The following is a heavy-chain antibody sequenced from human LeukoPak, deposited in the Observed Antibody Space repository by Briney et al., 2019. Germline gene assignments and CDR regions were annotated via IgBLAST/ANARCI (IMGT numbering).Heavy chain of an antibody. J-gene: IGHJ4*02. Sequence: SETLSLTCTVSGGSISSYYWSWIRQPPGKGLEWIGYIYYSGSTKYNPSLRSRVTISADTSRNQFSLKLSSVTAADTAVYYCARHLRGEQQLSGFDYWGQGTLVTVSS. V-gene: IGHV4-59*08. CDR2: IYYSGST. CDR3: ARHLRGEQQLSGFDY. CDR1: GGSISSYY. D-gene: IGHD6-13*01.